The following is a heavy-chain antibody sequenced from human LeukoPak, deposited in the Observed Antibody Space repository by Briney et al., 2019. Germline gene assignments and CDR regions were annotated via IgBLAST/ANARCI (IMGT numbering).Heavy chain of an antibody. J-gene: IGHJ6*04. Sequence: SGGSLRLSCVSSGFTIGTAWMSWVRQAPGKGLEWLGHIKSEGEGATTDYAAPAKGRFAISRDDSKNTIYLQMSSLKIDDTAIYYCIAHFPYFYGFDVWGKGTTVTVSS. CDR3: IAHFPYFYGFDV. CDR2: IKSEGEGATT. D-gene: IGHD3-3*02. V-gene: IGHV3-15*01. CDR1: GFTIGTAW.